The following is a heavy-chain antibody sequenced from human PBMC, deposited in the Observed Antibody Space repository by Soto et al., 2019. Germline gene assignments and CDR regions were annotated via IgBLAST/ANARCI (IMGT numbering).Heavy chain of an antibody. CDR1: GGTFSSYA. CDR3: ARVWVGYCSGGSCYDWFDP. Sequence: QVQLVQSGAEVKKPGSSVKVSCKASGGTFSSYAISWVRQAPGQGLEWMGGIIPIFGTANYAQKFQGRVTITADESTSTAYMELSSLRSEDTAVYYCARVWVGYCSGGSCYDWFDPWFQGTLLSVSS. CDR2: IIPIFGTA. D-gene: IGHD2-15*01. J-gene: IGHJ5*02. V-gene: IGHV1-69*01.